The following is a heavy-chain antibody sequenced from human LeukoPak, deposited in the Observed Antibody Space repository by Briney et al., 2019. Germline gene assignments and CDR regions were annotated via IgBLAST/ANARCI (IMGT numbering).Heavy chain of an antibody. CDR1: GGSISSYY. CDR3: ARQGYDILTGYIDAFDI. V-gene: IGHV4-59*08. Sequence: SETLSLTCTVSGGSISSYYWSWIRQPPGKGLEWIGYISYSGSTNYNPSLKSRVTISIDTSKDQFSLKLRSVTAADTAIYYCARQGYDILTGYIDAFDIWGRGTMVTVSS. CDR2: ISYSGST. J-gene: IGHJ3*02. D-gene: IGHD3-9*01.